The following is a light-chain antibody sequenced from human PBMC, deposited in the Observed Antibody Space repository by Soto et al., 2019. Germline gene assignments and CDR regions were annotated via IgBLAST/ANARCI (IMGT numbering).Light chain of an antibody. CDR1: QSVSSY. CDR3: QQRSNWLT. Sequence: EIVLTQSPATLSLSPGERATLSCRAGQSVSSYLAWYQQKPGQAPRLLIYDASNRATGIPARFSGSGSGTDFTLTISSLEPEDFAVYYCQQRSNWLTFGQGTRMEI. J-gene: IGKJ5*01. V-gene: IGKV3-11*01. CDR2: DAS.